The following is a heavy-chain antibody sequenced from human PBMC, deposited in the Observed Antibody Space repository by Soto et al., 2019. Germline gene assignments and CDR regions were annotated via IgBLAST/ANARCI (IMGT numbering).Heavy chain of an antibody. J-gene: IGHJ5*02. D-gene: IGHD2-2*01. CDR1: GFSINSYY. CDR2: IYYTGST. Sequence: PSGPLSLACTVSGFSINSYYWSWIRQPPGKGLEYIGYIYYTGSTKYNPSLKSRVTRSVDTSKNQFSLRLTSMTAADTAVYYWARGEVVVPAAWFDPCGERSLGTLSS. CDR3: ARGEVVVPAAWFDP. V-gene: IGHV4-59*01.